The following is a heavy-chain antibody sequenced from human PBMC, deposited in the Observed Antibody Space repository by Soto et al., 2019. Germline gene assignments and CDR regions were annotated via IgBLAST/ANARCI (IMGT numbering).Heavy chain of an antibody. CDR1: GGSISSSSYY. D-gene: IGHD3-22*01. CDR2: IYYSGST. V-gene: IGHV4-39*01. CDR3: ASPKGGRQYYYDSSGSQNVLYY. Sequence: SETLSLTCTVSGGSISSSSYYWGWIRQPPGKGLEWIGSIYYSGSTYYNPSLKSRVTISVDTSKNQFSLKLSSVTAADTAVYYCASPKGGRQYYYDSSGSQNVLYYWGQGTLVTVSS. J-gene: IGHJ4*02.